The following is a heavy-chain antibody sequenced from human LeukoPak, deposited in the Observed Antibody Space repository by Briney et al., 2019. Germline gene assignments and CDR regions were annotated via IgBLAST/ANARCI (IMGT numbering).Heavy chain of an antibody. V-gene: IGHV4-59*01. CDR2: IYYSGST. CDR3: ARVARYYDSSGYYDFDY. D-gene: IGHD3-22*01. CDR1: GGSISSYY. Sequence: PSETLSLTCTVSGGSISSYYWSWLRQPPGKGLEWIGYIYYSGSTNYNPSLKSRVTISVDTSKNQFSLQLSSVTAADTAVYYCARVARYYDSSGYYDFDYWGQGTLVTVFS. J-gene: IGHJ4*02.